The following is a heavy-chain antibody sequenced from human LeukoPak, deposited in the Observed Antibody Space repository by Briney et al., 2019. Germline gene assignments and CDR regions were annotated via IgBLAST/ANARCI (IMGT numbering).Heavy chain of an antibody. J-gene: IGHJ5*02. V-gene: IGHV4-31*03. D-gene: IGHD3-9*01. Sequence: SQTLSLTCTVSGGSISSGGYYWSWIRQHPGTGLEWIGYIYYSGSTHYNPSLKSRVTISVDTSKNQFSLKLSSVTAVDTAVYYCARDMTDWWFDPWGQGTLVTVSS. CDR1: GGSISSGGYY. CDR2: IYYSGST. CDR3: ARDMTDWWFDP.